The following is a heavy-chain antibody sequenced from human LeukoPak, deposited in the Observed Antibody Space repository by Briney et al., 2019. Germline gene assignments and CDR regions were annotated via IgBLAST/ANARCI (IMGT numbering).Heavy chain of an antibody. CDR3: AELGITMIGGV. J-gene: IGHJ6*04. D-gene: IGHD3-10*02. Sequence: GGTLRLSCAASGFTFSSYEMNWVRQAPGKGLEWVSYISSSGSTIYYADSVRGRFTISRDNAKNSLYLQMNSLRAEDTAVYYCAELGITMIGGVWGKGTTVTISS. V-gene: IGHV3-48*03. CDR2: ISSSGSTI. CDR1: GFTFSSYE.